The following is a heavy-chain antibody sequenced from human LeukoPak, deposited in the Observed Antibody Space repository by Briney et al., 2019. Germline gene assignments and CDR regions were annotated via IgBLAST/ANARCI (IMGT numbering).Heavy chain of an antibody. CDR3: ARGRRKAARPDGMDV. J-gene: IGHJ6*02. Sequence: PSETLSLTCTVSGGSISSYYWSWIRQPPGKGLEWIGYIYYSGSTNYNPSLKSRVTISVDTSKNQFPLKLSSVTAADTAVYYCARGRRKAARPDGMDVWGQGTTVTVSS. V-gene: IGHV4-59*08. CDR2: IYYSGST. CDR1: GGSISSYY. D-gene: IGHD6-6*01.